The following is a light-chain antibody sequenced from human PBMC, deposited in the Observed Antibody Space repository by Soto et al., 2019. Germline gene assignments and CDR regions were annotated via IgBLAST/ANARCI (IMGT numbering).Light chain of an antibody. J-gene: IGLJ2*01. CDR2: DVS. CDR3: SSYTPSNTVV. CDR1: SSDVGAYNY. V-gene: IGLV2-14*01. Sequence: QSVLTQPASVSGSPGQSITISCTGTSSDVGAYNYVSWYQQHPDKAPKLIICDVSNRPSGVSDRFSGSKSGNTASLTISGLQAEDEADYYCSSYTPSNTVVFGGGTKLTVL.